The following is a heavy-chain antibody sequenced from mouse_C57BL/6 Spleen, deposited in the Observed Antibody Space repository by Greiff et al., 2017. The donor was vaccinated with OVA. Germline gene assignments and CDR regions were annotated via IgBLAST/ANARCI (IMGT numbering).Heavy chain of an antibody. CDR2: INPSNGGT. J-gene: IGHJ1*03. Sequence: QVHVKQPGTELVKPGASVKLSCKASGYTFTSYWMHWVKQRPGQGLEWIGNINPSNGGTNYNEKFKSKATLTVDKSSSTAYMQLSSLTSEDSAVYYCARSSNNHWYFEVWGTEATVTVSS. CDR1: GYTFTSYW. CDR3: ARSSNNHWYFEV. D-gene: IGHD2-5*01. V-gene: IGHV1-53*01.